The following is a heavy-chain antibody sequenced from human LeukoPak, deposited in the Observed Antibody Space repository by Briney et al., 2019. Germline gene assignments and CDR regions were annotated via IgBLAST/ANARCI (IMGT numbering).Heavy chain of an antibody. Sequence: PSETLSLTCAVSGYSISSGYYWGWIRQPPGKGLEWIGSIYHSGSAYYNPFLKSRVTISVDTSKNQFSLKLSSVTAADTAVYYCARQLRYYGSGSSRYYYMDVWGKGTTVTVSS. D-gene: IGHD3-10*01. J-gene: IGHJ6*03. CDR1: GYSISSGYY. V-gene: IGHV4-38-2*01. CDR3: ARQLRYYGSGSSRYYYMDV. CDR2: IYHSGSA.